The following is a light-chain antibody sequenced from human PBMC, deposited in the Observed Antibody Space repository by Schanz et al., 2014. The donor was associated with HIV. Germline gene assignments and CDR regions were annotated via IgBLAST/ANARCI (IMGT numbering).Light chain of an antibody. V-gene: IGLV2-8*01. J-gene: IGLJ3*02. CDR3: CSYAGSYTWV. Sequence: QSALTQPPSASGSPGQAVTITCTGTGSDIGGYKYVSWYQQHPGKAPKLLIYEVTKRPSGVPNRFSGSKSGNTASLTVSGLQAEDEAVYYCCSYAGSYTWVFGGGTKLTVL. CDR1: GSDIGGYKY. CDR2: EVT.